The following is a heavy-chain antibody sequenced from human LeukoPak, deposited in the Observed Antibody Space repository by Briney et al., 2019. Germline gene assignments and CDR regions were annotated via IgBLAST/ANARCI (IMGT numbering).Heavy chain of an antibody. J-gene: IGHJ4*02. CDR1: GFTFSSYS. D-gene: IGHD1-26*01. CDR3: AKAYSSGSYYKVALGFDY. Sequence: GGSLRLSCAASGFTFSSYSMNWVRQAPGKGLEWVSGISWNSGSIGYADSVKGRFTISRDNAKNSLYLQMNSLRAEDTALYYCAKAYSSGSYYKVALGFDYWGQGTLVTVSS. CDR2: ISWNSGSI. V-gene: IGHV3-9*01.